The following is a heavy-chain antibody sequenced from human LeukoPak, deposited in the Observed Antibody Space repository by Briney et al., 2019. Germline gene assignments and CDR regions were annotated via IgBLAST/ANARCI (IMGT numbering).Heavy chain of an antibody. CDR3: AHVASGWYPFDY. CDR2: IYRDDDK. J-gene: IGHJ4*02. V-gene: IGHV2-5*02. CDR1: GFSLSTRGVG. D-gene: IGHD6-19*01. Sequence: SGPTLVNPTQTLTLTCTFSGFSLSTRGVGVGWIRQPHGEALEWLALIYRDDDKRYSPSLKSRFTITKDTSKNQVVLTMTNMDPVDTATYYCAHVASGWYPFDYWGQGTLVTVSS.